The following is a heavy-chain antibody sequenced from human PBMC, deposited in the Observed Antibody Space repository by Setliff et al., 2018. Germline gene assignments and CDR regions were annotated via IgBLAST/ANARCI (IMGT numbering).Heavy chain of an antibody. CDR1: GITFKNAW. Sequence: GGSLRLSCSVSGITFKNAWMTWLRQAPGKGPEWVGRIKMSSEGATTDYGAPAKVRFTISRDDSKNMIYLQMNNLKIEDTGFYYCTTGPRDSRTYPTLLGTWGQGTLVTVSS. D-gene: IGHD3-22*01. V-gene: IGHV3-15*01. CDR3: TTGPRDSRTYPTLLGT. J-gene: IGHJ4*02. CDR2: IKMSSEGATT.